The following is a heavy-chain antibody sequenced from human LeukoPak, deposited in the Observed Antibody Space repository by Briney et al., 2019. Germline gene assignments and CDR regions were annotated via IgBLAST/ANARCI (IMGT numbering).Heavy chain of an antibody. CDR2: IYISGST. V-gene: IGHV4-61*02. J-gene: IGHJ6*03. D-gene: IGHD2-15*01. CDR1: GGSFSSGLYY. CDR3: ASFYCSGGSCYQYYSYYYMDV. Sequence: PSETLSLTCTVSGGSFSSGLYYWTWIRQPAGKGLEWIGRIYISGSTNYNPSLKSRVTISRDTSKNEFSLKLNSVTAADTAVYYCASFYCSGGSCYQYYSYYYMDVWGKGTTVTISS.